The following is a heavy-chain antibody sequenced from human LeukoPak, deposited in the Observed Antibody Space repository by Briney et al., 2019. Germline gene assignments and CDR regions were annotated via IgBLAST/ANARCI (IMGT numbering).Heavy chain of an antibody. D-gene: IGHD6-13*01. CDR1: GFTFSSYG. CDR3: ASIIGRSSNEDC. V-gene: IGHV3-33*01. Sequence: SGGSLRLSCAASGFTFSSYGMHWVRQAPGKGLEWVAVIWYDGSNKYYADSVKGRFTISRDNSKNTLYLQMNSLRAEDTAVYYCASIIGRSSNEDCWGQGTLVTVSS. J-gene: IGHJ4*02. CDR2: IWYDGSNK.